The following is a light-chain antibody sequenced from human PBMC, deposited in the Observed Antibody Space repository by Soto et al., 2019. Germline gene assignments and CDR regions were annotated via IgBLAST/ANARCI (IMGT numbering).Light chain of an antibody. CDR3: QHYGSSLWT. Sequence: AIQLTQSPSSLPASVGDRVTITCRASQAIRTALGWYQQRPGKVPKLLIYAASTLQSGVPSRFSGSGSGTDFTLTISRLEPEDFAVYFCQHYGSSLWTFGQGTKVDIK. CDR1: QAIRTA. J-gene: IGKJ1*01. CDR2: AAS. V-gene: IGKV1-6*01.